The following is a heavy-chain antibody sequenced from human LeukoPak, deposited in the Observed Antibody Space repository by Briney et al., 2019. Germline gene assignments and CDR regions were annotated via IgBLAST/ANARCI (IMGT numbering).Heavy chain of an antibody. V-gene: IGHV4-4*07. CDR2: IYTSGST. CDR3: ARVKLYGDYSGPRRDWSDP. D-gene: IGHD4-17*01. J-gene: IGHJ5*02. Sequence: SETLSLTCTVSGGSISSYYWSWIRQPAGKGLEWIGRIYTSGSTNYNPSLKSRVTMSVDTSKNQFSLKLSSVTAADTAVYYCARVKLYGDYSGPRRDWSDPWGQGTLVTVSS. CDR1: GGSISSYY.